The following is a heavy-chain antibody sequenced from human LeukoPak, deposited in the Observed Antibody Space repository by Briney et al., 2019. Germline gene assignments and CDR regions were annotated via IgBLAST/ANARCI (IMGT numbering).Heavy chain of an antibody. V-gene: IGHV3-74*01. J-gene: IGHJ4*02. CDR1: GXTFRSYW. CDR2: INSDGSST. D-gene: IGHD1-26*01. CDR3: ARGLGATYFDS. Sequence: GGSLRLSCAASGXTFRSYWMHWVRQAPGKGLVWVSRINSDGSSTTYADFVKGRFTISRDNAKNTLYLQMNSLRAEDTAVYYCARGLGATYFDSWGQGTLVTVSS.